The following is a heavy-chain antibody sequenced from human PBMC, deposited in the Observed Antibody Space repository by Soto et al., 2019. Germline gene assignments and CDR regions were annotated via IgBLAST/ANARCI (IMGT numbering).Heavy chain of an antibody. D-gene: IGHD5-12*01. V-gene: IGHV3-11*01. J-gene: IGHJ4*02. CDR3: ARDRSRWLQFFDY. CDR1: VFTCSDYY. Sequence: GSLRLSGAASVFTCSDYYMSWIRQAPGKGLEWVSYISSSGSTIYYADSVKGRFTISRDNAKNSLYLQMNSLRAEDTAVYYCARDRSRWLQFFDYWGQGTLVTVSS. CDR2: ISSSGSTI.